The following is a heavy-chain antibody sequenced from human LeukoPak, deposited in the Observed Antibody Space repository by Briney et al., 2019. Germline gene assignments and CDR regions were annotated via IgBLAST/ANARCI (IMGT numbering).Heavy chain of an antibody. CDR2: INPSGGST. J-gene: IGHJ4*02. CDR3: ARSTVIGPDPYYFDY. CDR1: GYTFTSYY. V-gene: IGHV1-46*01. Sequence: ASVKVSCKASGYTFTSYYMHWVRQAPGQGLEWMGIINPSGGSTSYAQKFQGRVTMTRDTSTSTVYMELSSLRSEDTAVYYCARSTVIGPDPYYFDYWGQGTLVTVSS. D-gene: IGHD4-17*01.